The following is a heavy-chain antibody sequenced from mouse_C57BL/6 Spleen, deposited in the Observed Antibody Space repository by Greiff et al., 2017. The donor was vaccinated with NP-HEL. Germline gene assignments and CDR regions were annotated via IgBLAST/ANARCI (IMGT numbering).Heavy chain of an antibody. CDR1: GYTFTSYW. J-gene: IGHJ2*01. Sequence: QVQLQQPGAELVKPGASVKMSCKASGYTFTSYWITWVKQRPGQGLEWIGDIYPGSGSTNYNEKFKRKATLTVDTSSSTAYMQLSSLTSEDSAVYYCANFPYYYGSSYFDYWGQGTTLTVSS. CDR3: ANFPYYYGSSYFDY. D-gene: IGHD1-1*01. CDR2: IYPGSGST. V-gene: IGHV1-55*01.